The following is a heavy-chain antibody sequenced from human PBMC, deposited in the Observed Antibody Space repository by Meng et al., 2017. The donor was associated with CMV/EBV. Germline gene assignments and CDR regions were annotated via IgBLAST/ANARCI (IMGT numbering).Heavy chain of an antibody. J-gene: IGHJ3*02. V-gene: IGHV3-48*03. Sequence: GESLKISCEASGFSFRLYEMNWVHQAPGKGLEWVSYISSSGSTTHYAESVKGRFTTSRDNAKNSVYLQMNTLRAEDTAVYYCARDVFRGEAFDIWGQGTMVTVSS. D-gene: IGHD3-3*01. CDR1: GFSFRLYE. CDR3: ARDVFRGEAFDI. CDR2: ISSSGSTT.